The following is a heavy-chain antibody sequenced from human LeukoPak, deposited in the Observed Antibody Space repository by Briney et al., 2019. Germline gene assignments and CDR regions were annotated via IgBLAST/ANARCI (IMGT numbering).Heavy chain of an antibody. J-gene: IGHJ4*02. D-gene: IGHD3-16*01. CDR2: ISYDGSNK. CDR3: AKGGPIFDY. CDR1: GFTFSSYA. V-gene: IGHV3-30-3*01. Sequence: GGSLRLSCAASGFTFSSYAMHWVRQAPGKGLEWVAVISYDGSNKYYADSVKGRFTISRDNSKNTLYLQMNSLRAEDTVVYYCAKGGPIFDYWGQGTLVTVSS.